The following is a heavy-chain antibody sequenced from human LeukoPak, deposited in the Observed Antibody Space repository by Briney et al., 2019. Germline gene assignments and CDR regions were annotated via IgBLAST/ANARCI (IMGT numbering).Heavy chain of an antibody. D-gene: IGHD6-19*01. J-gene: IGHJ4*02. Sequence: PGGSLRLSCAASGFTFSSYSMNWVRQAPGKGLEWVSYISSSSSIIYYADSVKGRFTISRGNAKNSLYLQMNRLRAEDTAVYYCARGHDNGYSSGWGFDYWGQGTLVTVSS. CDR3: ARGHDNGYSSGWGFDY. CDR2: ISSSSSII. CDR1: GFTFSSYS. V-gene: IGHV3-48*01.